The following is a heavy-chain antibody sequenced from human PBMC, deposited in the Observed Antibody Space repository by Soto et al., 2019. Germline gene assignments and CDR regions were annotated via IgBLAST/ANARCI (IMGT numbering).Heavy chain of an antibody. CDR1: GGSISSGGYS. CDR3: ARGYGQITRYPNGFDP. CDR2: IYHSGST. D-gene: IGHD3-16*01. J-gene: IGHJ5*02. Sequence: SETLSLTCAVSGGSISSGGYSWSWIRQPPGKGLEWIGYIYHSGSTYYNPSLKSRVTISVDRSKNQFSLKLSSVTAADTAVYYCARGYGQITRYPNGFDPWGQGTLVTVSS. V-gene: IGHV4-30-2*01.